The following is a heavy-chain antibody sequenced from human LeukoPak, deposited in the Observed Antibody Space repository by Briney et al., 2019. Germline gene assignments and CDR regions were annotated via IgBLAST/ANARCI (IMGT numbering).Heavy chain of an antibody. Sequence: PGGSLRLSCAASGFTVSSSYMSWVRQAPGKGLEWVSVIYSGGSTYYADSVKGRFTISRDNSKNTLYLQMNSLRAEDTAVYYCARANTVWFGELLPNGGYYFDYWGRGTLVTVSS. J-gene: IGHJ4*02. V-gene: IGHV3-66*01. CDR2: IYSGGST. D-gene: IGHD3-10*01. CDR3: ARANTVWFGELLPNGGYYFDY. CDR1: GFTVSSSY.